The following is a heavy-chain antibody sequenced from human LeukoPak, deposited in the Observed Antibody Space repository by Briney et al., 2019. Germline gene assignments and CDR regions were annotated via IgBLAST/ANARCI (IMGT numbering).Heavy chain of an antibody. Sequence: GASVKVSCKASGYTFTGYYMHWVRQAPGQGPEWMGRISAYNGNTNYAQKLQGRVTMTTDTSTSTAYMELRSLRSDDTAVYYCARGGYDILTGYETVDAFDIWGQGTMVTVSS. CDR2: ISAYNGNT. J-gene: IGHJ3*02. CDR1: GYTFTGYY. D-gene: IGHD3-9*01. V-gene: IGHV1-18*04. CDR3: ARGGYDILTGYETVDAFDI.